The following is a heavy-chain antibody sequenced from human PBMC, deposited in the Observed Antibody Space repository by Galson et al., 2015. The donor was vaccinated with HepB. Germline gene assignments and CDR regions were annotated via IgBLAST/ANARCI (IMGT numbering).Heavy chain of an antibody. D-gene: IGHD5-18*01. Sequence: SVKVSCKASGGTFSSYSFSWVRQAPGQGLEWIGGIIPIFRATNYAQKFQGRFTITADESTTTAYMDLSSLRSEDTAVYYCARGPGGGNSYGRYWYFDLWGRGTLVTVSS. CDR1: GGTFSSYS. CDR3: ARGPGGGNSYGRYWYFDL. V-gene: IGHV1-69*13. CDR2: IIPIFRAT. J-gene: IGHJ2*01.